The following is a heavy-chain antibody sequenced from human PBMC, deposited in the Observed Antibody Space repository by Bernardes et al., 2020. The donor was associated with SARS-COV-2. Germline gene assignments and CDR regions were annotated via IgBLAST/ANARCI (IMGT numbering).Heavy chain of an antibody. CDR3: AKDTKQWVEYYFDY. CDR2: ISWNSGSI. V-gene: IGHV3-9*01. J-gene: IGHJ4*02. D-gene: IGHD6-19*01. Sequence: GGSLRLSCVASGFAFGDYGMHWVRQAPGKGLEWVSSISWNSGSIGYADSVKGRFTISRDNAKNSLFLQMDSLRAEDTALYFCAKDTKQWVEYYFDYWGQGTLVTVSS. CDR1: GFAFGDYG.